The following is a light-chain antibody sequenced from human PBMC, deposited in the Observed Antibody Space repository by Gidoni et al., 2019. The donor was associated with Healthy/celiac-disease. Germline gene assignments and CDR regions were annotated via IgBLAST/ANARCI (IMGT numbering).Light chain of an antibody. CDR1: KSVSSSY. J-gene: IGKJ5*01. Sequence: EIVLTQSPGTLSLSPGERATLSCRASKSVSSSYLAWYQQKPGPAPRLLIYGASSRATVIPDRFSGSGSGTDFTLTISRLEPEDFAVYYCQQYGSSPITFGQGTRLEIK. CDR2: GAS. CDR3: QQYGSSPIT. V-gene: IGKV3-20*01.